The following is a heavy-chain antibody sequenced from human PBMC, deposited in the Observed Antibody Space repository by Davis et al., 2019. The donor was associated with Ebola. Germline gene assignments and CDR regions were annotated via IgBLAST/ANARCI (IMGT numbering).Heavy chain of an antibody. V-gene: IGHV4-59*08. CDR2: IYFTGST. CDR1: GSPSRGYH. CDR3: AKRYREYYYILDV. D-gene: IGHD5-18*01. J-gene: IGHJ6*03. Sequence: MPSDSLSSPFNVFGSPSRGYHWSGIPQLPDNGLEYIVPIYFTGSTTYNPTFKCRAMISVDMYKNQFSLRLSYVTTTDTALYYCAKRYREYYYILDVWDKGTTVSISS.